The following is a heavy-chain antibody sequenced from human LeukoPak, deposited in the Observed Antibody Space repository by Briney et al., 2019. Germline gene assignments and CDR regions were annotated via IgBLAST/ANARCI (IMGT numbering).Heavy chain of an antibody. CDR1: GFTFSSYS. Sequence: SGGSLRLSCAASGFTFSSYSMNWVRQAPGKGLEWVSSISSSSSYIYYADSVKGRFTISRDNAKNSLYPQMNSLRAEDTAVYYCARDLFDGDPDYYYYYGMDVWGQGTTVTVSS. D-gene: IGHD4-17*01. CDR2: ISSSSSYI. J-gene: IGHJ6*02. CDR3: ARDLFDGDPDYYYYYGMDV. V-gene: IGHV3-21*01.